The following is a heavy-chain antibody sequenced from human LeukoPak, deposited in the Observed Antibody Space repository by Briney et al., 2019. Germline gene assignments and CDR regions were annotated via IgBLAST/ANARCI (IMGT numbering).Heavy chain of an antibody. CDR3: ARYDSRGSASTRFDY. CDR2: IYGTGST. CDR1: GYSLGKNYY. V-gene: IGHV4-38-2*01. J-gene: IGHJ4*02. D-gene: IGHD3-16*01. Sequence: SETLSLTCAVSGYSLGKNYYWGWIRQPPGKGLEWIGRIYGTGSTSYNPSPMNRVTMSVDTSKNHFSLKLTSVTAADTAVYYCARYDSRGSASTRFDYWGQGILVTISS.